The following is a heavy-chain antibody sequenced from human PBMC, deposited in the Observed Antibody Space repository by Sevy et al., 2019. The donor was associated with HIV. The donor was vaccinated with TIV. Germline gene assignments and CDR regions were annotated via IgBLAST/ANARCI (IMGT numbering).Heavy chain of an antibody. CDR1: GFTFSTYS. V-gene: IGHV3-21*01. CDR2: ISSSSNYI. Sequence: GESLKISCAASGFTFSTYSMNWVRQAPGKGLEWVSSISSSSNYIYYADSVKGRFTISRDNAKNSLYLQMNSLRAEETAVYYCATDNWNYVDYWGQGTLVTVSS. CDR3: ATDNWNYVDY. J-gene: IGHJ4*02. D-gene: IGHD1-1*01.